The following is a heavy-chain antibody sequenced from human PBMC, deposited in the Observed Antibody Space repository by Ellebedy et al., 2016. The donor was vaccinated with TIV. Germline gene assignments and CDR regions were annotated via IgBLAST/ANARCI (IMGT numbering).Heavy chain of an antibody. J-gene: IGHJ4*02. CDR3: ARSVNYYDSSGRPFDY. D-gene: IGHD3-22*01. CDR1: AYTFTGYY. Sequence: ASVKVSXXASAYTFTGYYMHWVRQAPGQGLEWMGWINPNSGGTNYAQKFQGRVTMTRDTSISTAYMELSRVRSDDPAVYYCARSVNYYDSSGRPFDYWGQGTLVTVSS. V-gene: IGHV1-2*02. CDR2: INPNSGGT.